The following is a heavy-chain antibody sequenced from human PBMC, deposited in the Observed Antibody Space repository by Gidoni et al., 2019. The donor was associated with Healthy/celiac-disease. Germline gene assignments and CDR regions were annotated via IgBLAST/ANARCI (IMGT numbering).Heavy chain of an antibody. CDR2: IGYDGSNK. D-gene: IGHD3-3*02. J-gene: IGHJ4*02. V-gene: IGHV3-33*01. CDR1: GFTFSSYC. Sequence: QVQLVESGGGVVQPGRSLRLSCAASGFTFSSYCMHWVRQAPGKGLEWVAVIGYDGSNKYYADSVKGRFTISRDNSKNTLYLQMNSLRAEHTAVYYCARDLQRPVRGTSVFRPFDYWGQGTLVTVSS. CDR3: ARDLQRPVRGTSVFRPFDY.